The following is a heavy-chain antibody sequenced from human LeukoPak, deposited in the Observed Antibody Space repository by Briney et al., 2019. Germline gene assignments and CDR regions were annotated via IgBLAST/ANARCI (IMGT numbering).Heavy chain of an antibody. V-gene: IGHV3-21*03. Sequence: GGSLRLSCAASGFTFSSYSMNWVRQAPGKGLQWVSSISRDSKYIYYADSVKGRFTISRDNAKNSLYLQMNSLRVEDTAVYYCASWYCSGDSCYLDYWGQGTLVTVSS. CDR2: ISRDSKYI. CDR3: ASWYCSGDSCYLDY. J-gene: IGHJ4*02. D-gene: IGHD2-15*01. CDR1: GFTFSSYS.